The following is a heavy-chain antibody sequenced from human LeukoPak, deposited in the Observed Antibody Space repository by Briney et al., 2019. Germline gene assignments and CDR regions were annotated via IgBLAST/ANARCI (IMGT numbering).Heavy chain of an antibody. CDR2: INPNSGGT. CDR1: GYTFTGYY. J-gene: IGHJ4*02. Sequence: GASVKVSCKASGYTFTGYYMHWVRQAPGQGLEWMGWINPNSGGTNYAQKFQGRVTMTRDTSISTAYMELSRPSSDDTAVYYCATAYSSGWYYFDYWGQGTLVTVSS. CDR3: ATAYSSGWYYFDY. D-gene: IGHD6-19*01. V-gene: IGHV1-2*02.